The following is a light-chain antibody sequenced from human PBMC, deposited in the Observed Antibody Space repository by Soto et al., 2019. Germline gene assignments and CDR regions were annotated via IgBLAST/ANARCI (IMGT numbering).Light chain of an antibody. CDR2: EVS. V-gene: IGLV2-14*01. J-gene: IGLJ1*01. Sequence: QSALTQPASVSGSPGQSITISCTGTSSDVGGYNYVSWYQQHPGKAPKLMIYEVSNRPSGVSNRFSGSKSGNTASLTISGLQAEDEADYYCSSYTSSSTLPGVFGTGTKLTVL. CDR1: SSDVGGYNY. CDR3: SSYTSSSTLPGV.